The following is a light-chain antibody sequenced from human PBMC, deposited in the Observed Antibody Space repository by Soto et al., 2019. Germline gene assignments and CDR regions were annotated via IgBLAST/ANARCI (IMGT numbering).Light chain of an antibody. Sequence: QSALTQPASVSGSLGQSITISCTGTTSDVGGYNYVSWYQQHPGKAPILMIYEVTNRPSGVSNRFSGSKSGNTASLTISGLRVEDEAEYYCGSYTGSITYVFGTGTKVTVL. J-gene: IGLJ1*01. CDR2: EVT. V-gene: IGLV2-14*01. CDR1: TSDVGGYNY. CDR3: GSYTGSITYV.